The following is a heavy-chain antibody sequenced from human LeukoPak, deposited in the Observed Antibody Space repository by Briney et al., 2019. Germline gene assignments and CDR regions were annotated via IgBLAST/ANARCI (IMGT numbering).Heavy chain of an antibody. J-gene: IGHJ3*02. CDR2: IYHSGST. CDR3: AAPSILWEPGAFDI. V-gene: IGHV4-38-2*02. Sequence: SETLSLTCTVSGYSISSGYYWGWIRQPPGKGLEWIGSIYHSGSTYYNPSLKSRVTISVDTSKNQFSLKLSSVTAADTAVYYCAAPSILWEPGAFDIWGQGTMVTVSS. D-gene: IGHD2-21*01. CDR1: GYSISSGYY.